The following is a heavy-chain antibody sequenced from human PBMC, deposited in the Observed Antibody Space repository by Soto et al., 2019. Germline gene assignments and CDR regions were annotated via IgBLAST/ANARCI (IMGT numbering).Heavy chain of an antibody. CDR2: IYYSGSI. V-gene: IGHV4-30-4*08. Sequence: QVHLQQSGPGLVRPSQTLSLTCTVSGGSISSDIYHWTWIRQSPGKGLEWIGYIYYSGSIFYNPSFNSRVTISGDTSKNQFSLQLSSVTAADTAVDFCAREGDGGDRDYYGLDVWGQGTTVTVSS. CDR3: AREGDGGDRDYYGLDV. J-gene: IGHJ6*02. CDR1: GGSISSDIYH. D-gene: IGHD2-21*02.